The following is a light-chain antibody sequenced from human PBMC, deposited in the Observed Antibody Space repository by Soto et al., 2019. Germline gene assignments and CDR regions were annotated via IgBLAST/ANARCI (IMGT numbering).Light chain of an antibody. J-gene: IGKJ1*01. CDR2: DAS. CDR1: QSVDTL. Sequence: VMTQSPGTLSVSPGERATLSCRASQSVDTLLAWYQQRPGQAPRLLISDASTRATGVSARFSGSGSGTEFTLTIRSLQSEDSALYYCQQYQYWPPRTFGQGTKVEI. CDR3: QQYQYWPPRT. V-gene: IGKV3-15*01.